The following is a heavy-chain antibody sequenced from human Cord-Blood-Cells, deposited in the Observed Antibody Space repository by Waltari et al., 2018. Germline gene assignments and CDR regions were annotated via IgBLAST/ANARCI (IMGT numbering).Heavy chain of an antibody. V-gene: IGHV1-8*03. CDR3: ARGAAAGTPNYYYYYMDV. CDR1: GYTFTSHD. D-gene: IGHD6-13*01. Sequence: QVQLVQSGAEVKKPGASVKVSCKASGYTFTSHDINWVRQATGQGLEWMGWMNPNSGNTGYAQKFQGRVTITRNTSISTAYMELSSLRSEDTAVYYCARGAAAGTPNYYYYYMDVWGKGTTVTVSS. CDR2: MNPNSGNT. J-gene: IGHJ6*03.